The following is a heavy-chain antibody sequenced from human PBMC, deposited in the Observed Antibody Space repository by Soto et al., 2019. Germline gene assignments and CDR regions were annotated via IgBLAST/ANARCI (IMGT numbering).Heavy chain of an antibody. CDR3: TTTNGRLAPPTNDL. CDR1: GFTFSNAW. CDR2: IKSDAYGGAI. Sequence: EVQLVESGGGLVKPGGSLRLSCAGSGFTFSNAWMSWVRRAPGKGLEWVGRIKSDAYGGAIDYAAPVKGRFTISRDDSKNTLFLQMNNLRAEDTAVYSGTTTNGRLAPPTNDLWGQGNPVIVPS. D-gene: IGHD2-8*01. J-gene: IGHJ5*02. V-gene: IGHV3-15*01.